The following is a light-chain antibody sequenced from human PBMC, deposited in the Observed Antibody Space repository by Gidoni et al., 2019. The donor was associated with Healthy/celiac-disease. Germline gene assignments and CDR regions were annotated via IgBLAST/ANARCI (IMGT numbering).Light chain of an antibody. J-gene: IGLJ2*01. CDR3: CSYAGSYTLV. CDR1: SSDVGGYNY. CDR2: DVS. Sequence: QSALTQPRSVSGSPGQSVTISCTGTSSDVGGYNYVSWYQQHPGKAPKLMIYDVSKRPSGVPYRFSGSKSGNTAPLTISGLQAEDEADYYCCSYAGSYTLVFGGGTKLTVL. V-gene: IGLV2-11*01.